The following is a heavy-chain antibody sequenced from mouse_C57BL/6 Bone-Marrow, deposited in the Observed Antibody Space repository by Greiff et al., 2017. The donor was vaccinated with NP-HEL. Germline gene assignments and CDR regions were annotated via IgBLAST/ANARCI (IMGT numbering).Heavy chain of an antibody. CDR1: GYTFTSYW. D-gene: IGHD1-1*01. J-gene: IGHJ4*01. V-gene: IGHV1-64*01. CDR2: IHPNSGST. CDR3: AGSSSYYYAMDY. Sequence: QVQLQQPGAELVKPGASVKLSCKASGYTFTSYWMHWVTQRPGQGLAWIGMIHPNSGSTNYNEKFKSKATLTVDKSSSTAYMQLSSLTSEDSAVYDCAGSSSYYYAMDYWGQGTSVTVSS.